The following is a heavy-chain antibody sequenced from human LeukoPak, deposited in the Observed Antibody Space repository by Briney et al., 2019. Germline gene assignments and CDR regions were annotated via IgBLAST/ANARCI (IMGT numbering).Heavy chain of an antibody. CDR3: ARAQYSSGWYVIDY. J-gene: IGHJ4*02. CDR2: MNPNSGNT. CDR1: GYTFTSYD. V-gene: IGHV1-8*01. Sequence: ASVKVSCKASGYTFTSYDMNWVRQATGQGLEWMGWMNPNSGNTGYAQKFQGRVTMARNTSISTAYMELSSLRSEDTAVYYCARAQYSSGWYVIDYWGQGTLVTVSS. D-gene: IGHD6-19*01.